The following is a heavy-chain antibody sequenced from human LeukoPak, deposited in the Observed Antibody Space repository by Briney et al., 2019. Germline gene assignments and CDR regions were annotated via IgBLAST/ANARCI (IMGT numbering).Heavy chain of an antibody. CDR1: GGSFSGYY. V-gene: IGHV4-34*01. J-gene: IGHJ4*02. CDR3: ARGLDSGSYGLDY. Sequence: SETLSLTCAVYGGSFSGYYWSWIRQPPGKGLEWIGEINHSGSTNYNPSLKSRVTISVDTSKNQFSLKLSSVTAADTAVYYCARGLDSGSYGLDYCGQGTLVTVSS. CDR2: INHSGST. D-gene: IGHD1-26*01.